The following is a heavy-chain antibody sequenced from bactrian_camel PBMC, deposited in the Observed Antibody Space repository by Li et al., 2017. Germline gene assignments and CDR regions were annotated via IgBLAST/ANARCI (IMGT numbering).Heavy chain of an antibody. CDR1: GYTYNRYC. CDR2: MIDSLDRT. Sequence: HVQLVESGGGLVQPGGSLRLSCVASGYTYNRYCMAWFRQAPGKERERVAMIDSLDRTTYADSVKDRFTISRDNAKNTLYLRLNSLKTEDTAMYYCAKDFSSSWALPDKRWGQGTQVTVS. V-gene: IGHV3S1*01. J-gene: IGHJ4*01. CDR3: AKDFSSSWALPDKR. D-gene: IGHD6*01.